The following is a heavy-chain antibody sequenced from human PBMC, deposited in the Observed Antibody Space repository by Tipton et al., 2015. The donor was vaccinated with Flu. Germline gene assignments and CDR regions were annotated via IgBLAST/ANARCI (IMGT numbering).Heavy chain of an antibody. Sequence: SLRLSCAASGFTFSSYSMNWVRQAPGKGLEWVSSISSSSSYIYYADSVKGRFTISRDNAKNSLYLQMNSLRAEDTALYYCAKDINEWELPYYFDYWGQGTLVTVSS. CDR1: GFTFSSYS. CDR2: ISSSSSYI. CDR3: AKDINEWELPYYFDY. D-gene: IGHD1-26*01. V-gene: IGHV3-21*04. J-gene: IGHJ4*02.